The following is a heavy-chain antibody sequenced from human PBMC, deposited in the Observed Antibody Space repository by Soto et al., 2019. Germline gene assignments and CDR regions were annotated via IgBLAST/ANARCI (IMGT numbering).Heavy chain of an antibody. CDR2: ISPYNDYT. CDR1: GYTFIRYG. J-gene: IGHJ6*02. CDR3: ARGGYYDNVGGKLSDYVLDV. V-gene: IGHV1-18*01. D-gene: IGHD3-16*01. Sequence: GASVKVSCKASGYTFIRYGIACVRQAPGQGLEWMGWISPYNDYTTYAEKLQGRVTMTADTSSKTVYMELRRLGSDDTAVYYCARGGYYDNVGGKLSDYVLDVWGQGTTVTV.